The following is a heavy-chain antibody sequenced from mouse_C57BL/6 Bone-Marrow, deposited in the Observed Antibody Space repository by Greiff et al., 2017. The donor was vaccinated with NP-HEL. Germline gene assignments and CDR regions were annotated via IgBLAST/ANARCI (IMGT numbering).Heavy chain of an antibody. Sequence: VQLKESGGDLVKPGGSLKLSCAASGFTFSSYGMSWVRQTPDKRLEWVATISSGGSYTYYPDSVKGRFTISRDNAKNTLYLQMSSLKSEDTAMYYCARQVYPYYYAMDYWGQGTSATVSS. D-gene: IGHD2-1*01. J-gene: IGHJ4*01. V-gene: IGHV5-6*01. CDR2: ISSGGSYT. CDR3: ARQVYPYYYAMDY. CDR1: GFTFSSYG.